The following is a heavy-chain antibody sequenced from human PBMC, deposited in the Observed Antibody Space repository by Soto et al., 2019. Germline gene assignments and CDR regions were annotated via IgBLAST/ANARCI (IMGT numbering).Heavy chain of an antibody. CDR2: IRGRGGTT. CDR1: GFTLSNYG. J-gene: IGHJ5*01. Sequence: EVQLLESGGGLVRPGESLRLSCAASGFTLSNYGMTWVRQAPGKGLQWVSTIRGRGGTTYYADSVKGRFTISRDDSRNTLYLQMNSLRVDDTAVYFCAKDVNYDMLAGYYDCWGHGTLVTVSS. D-gene: IGHD3-9*01. V-gene: IGHV3-23*01. CDR3: AKDVNYDMLAGYYDC.